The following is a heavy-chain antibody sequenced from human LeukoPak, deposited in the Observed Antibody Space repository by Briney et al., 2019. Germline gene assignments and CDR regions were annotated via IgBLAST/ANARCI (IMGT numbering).Heavy chain of an antibody. J-gene: IGHJ4*02. CDR3: ARDNYRALSGSDLGPLWY. V-gene: IGHV1-69*05. CDR1: GGTFSSYA. Sequence: SVKVSCNASGGTFSSYAISWVRQAPGQGLEWMGRFIPIFGTANYAQKFQGRVTITTDESTSTAYMELSSLRSEDTAVYYCARDNYRALSGSDLGPLWYWGQGTLVTVSS. D-gene: IGHD1-26*01. CDR2: FIPIFGTA.